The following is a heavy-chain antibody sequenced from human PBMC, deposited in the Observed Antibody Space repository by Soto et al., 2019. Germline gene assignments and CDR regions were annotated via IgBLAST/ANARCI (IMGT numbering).Heavy chain of an antibody. CDR3: ARDSRELGYCSGGSCYYQDFDY. Sequence: GGSLRLSYAASGFTFSSYSMNWVRQAPGKGLEWVSSISSSSSYIYYADSVKGRFTISRDNAKNSLYLQMNSLRAEDTAVYYCARDSRELGYCSGGSCYYQDFDYWGQGTLVTVSS. J-gene: IGHJ4*02. D-gene: IGHD2-15*01. V-gene: IGHV3-21*01. CDR2: ISSSSSYI. CDR1: GFTFSSYS.